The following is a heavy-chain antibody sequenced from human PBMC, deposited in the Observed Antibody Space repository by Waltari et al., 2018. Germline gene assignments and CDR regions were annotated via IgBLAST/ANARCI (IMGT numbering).Heavy chain of an antibody. J-gene: IGHJ4*02. V-gene: IGHV3-21*02. CDR2: ISSSSTYI. D-gene: IGHD3-22*01. CDR1: GFAFSSYH. Sequence: QLVESGGGLVKPGGSLRLSCAASGFAFSSYHMNWVRQAPGKGLEWVSSISSSSTYIYDADSVKGRFTVSRDNAKNALFLQMSSLRVEDTAVYYCASVDSSAFSRSFDYWGLGTLVTVSS. CDR3: ASVDSSAFSRSFDY.